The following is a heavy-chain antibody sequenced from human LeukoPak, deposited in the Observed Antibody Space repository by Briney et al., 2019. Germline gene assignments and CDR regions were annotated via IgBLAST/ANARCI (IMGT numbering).Heavy chain of an antibody. CDR3: ATGARDGYNYDY. CDR1: GGTFSSYA. CDR2: IIPILGIA. V-gene: IGHV1-69*04. D-gene: IGHD5-24*01. J-gene: IGHJ4*02. Sequence: ASVKVPCKAPGGTFSSYAISWVRQAPGQGLEWMGRIIPILGIANYAQKFQGRVTITADKSTSTAYMELSSLRSEDTAVYYCATGARDGYNYDYWGQGTLVTVSS.